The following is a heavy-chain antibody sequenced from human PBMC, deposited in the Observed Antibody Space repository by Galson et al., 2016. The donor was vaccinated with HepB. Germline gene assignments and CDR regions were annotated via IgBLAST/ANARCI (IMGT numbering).Heavy chain of an antibody. CDR2: SASGDIT. CDR1: GLTFRSYA. V-gene: IGHV3-23*01. CDR3: ASHLGGSSLDPFDI. J-gene: IGHJ3*02. Sequence: SLRLSCAASGLTFRSYAFSWLRQAPGKGLEWVSVSASGDITYYAHSVRGRFTISRDKSKNTLFLNMISFRAEDTASYYCASHLGGSSLDPFDIWGRGTMVTVSS. D-gene: IGHD3-16*01.